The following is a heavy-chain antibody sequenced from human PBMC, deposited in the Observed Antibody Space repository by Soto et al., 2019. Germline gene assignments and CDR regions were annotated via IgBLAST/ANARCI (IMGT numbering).Heavy chain of an antibody. CDR2: IYYSGST. J-gene: IGHJ6*03. Sequence: PSETLSLTCTVSGGSISSYYWSWTRQPPGKGLEWIGYIYYSGSTNYNPSLKSRVTISVDTSKNQFSLKLSSVTAADTAVYYCAVDVGYYYYYYMDVWGKGTTVTVSS. CDR3: AVDVGYYYYYYMDV. D-gene: IGHD1-26*01. V-gene: IGHV4-59*08. CDR1: GGSISSYY.